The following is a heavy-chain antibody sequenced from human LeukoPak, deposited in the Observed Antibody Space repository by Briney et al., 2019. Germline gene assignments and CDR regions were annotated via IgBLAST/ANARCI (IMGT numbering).Heavy chain of an antibody. J-gene: IGHJ6*02. CDR3: AKVGNSYYYYGMDV. CDR2: ISGSGGST. D-gene: IGHD4-23*01. V-gene: IGHV3-23*01. CDR1: GFTFSSHA. Sequence: GGSLRLSCAASGFTFSSHAMSWVRQAPGKGLEWVSAISGSGGSTYYADSVKGRFTISRDNSKNTLYLQMNSLRAEDTAVYYCAKVGNSYYYYGMDVWGQGTTVTVSS.